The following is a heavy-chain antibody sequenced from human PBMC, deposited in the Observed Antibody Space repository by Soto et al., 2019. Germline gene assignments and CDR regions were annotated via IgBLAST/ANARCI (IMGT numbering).Heavy chain of an antibody. V-gene: IGHV3-48*02. CDR2: IRSSSSTI. J-gene: IGHJ6*02. Sequence: EVQLVESGGGLVQPGGSLRLSCEASGFIFNNYDMNWVRQAPGKGLEWVSYIRSSSSTIYNTDSVKGRFTISRDNAKNSLYLQMNSLRDEDMAVYYCARGGCSGGSCQGAWTMDVWGQGTTVTVSS. CDR1: GFIFNNYD. CDR3: ARGGCSGGSCQGAWTMDV. D-gene: IGHD2-15*01.